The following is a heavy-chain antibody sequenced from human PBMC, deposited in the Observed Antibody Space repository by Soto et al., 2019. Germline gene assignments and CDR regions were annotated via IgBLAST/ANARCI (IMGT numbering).Heavy chain of an antibody. CDR2: IYYSGST. D-gene: IGHD3-22*01. Sequence: SETLSLTCTVSGGSISSYYWSWIRQPPGKGLEWIGYIYYSGSTNYNPSLKSRVTISVDTSKNQFSLKLSSVTAADTAVYYCARSTYYYDSSGYPDYWGQGTLVTVSS. CDR1: GGSISSYY. J-gene: IGHJ4*02. CDR3: ARSTYYYDSSGYPDY. V-gene: IGHV4-59*01.